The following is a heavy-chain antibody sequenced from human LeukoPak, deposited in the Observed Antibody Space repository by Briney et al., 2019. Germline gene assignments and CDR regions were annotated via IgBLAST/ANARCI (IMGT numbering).Heavy chain of an antibody. CDR1: GGSISSSSYY. CDR2: IYYSGST. Sequence: SETLSLTCTVSGGSISSSSYYWGWIRQPPGKGLEWIGSIYYSGSTYYNPSLKSRVTISVDTSKNQFSLKLSSVTAADTAVYYCARIRYPGRYYYGMDVWGQGTTVTVSS. CDR3: ARIRYPGRYYYGMDV. J-gene: IGHJ6*02. D-gene: IGHD3-9*01. V-gene: IGHV4-39*07.